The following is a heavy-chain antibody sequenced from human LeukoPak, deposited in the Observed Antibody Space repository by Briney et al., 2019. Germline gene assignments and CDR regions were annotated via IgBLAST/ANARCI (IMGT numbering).Heavy chain of an antibody. CDR3: AKTLLLWFGESHFDY. CDR2: ISGSGGST. CDR1: GFTFSSYA. J-gene: IGHJ4*02. V-gene: IGHV3-23*01. Sequence: GGSLRLSCAASGFTFSSYAMSWVRQAPGKGLEWVSAISGSGGSTYYADSVKGRFTISRDNSKNTLYLQMNSLRAEDTAVYYCAKTLLLWFGESHFDYWGQGTLVTVSS. D-gene: IGHD3-10*01.